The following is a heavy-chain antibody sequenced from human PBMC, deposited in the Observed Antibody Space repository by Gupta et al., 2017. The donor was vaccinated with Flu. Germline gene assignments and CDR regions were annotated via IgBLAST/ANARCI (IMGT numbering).Heavy chain of an antibody. V-gene: IGHV3-30-3*01. D-gene: IGHD1-7*01. J-gene: IGHJ1*01. CDR3: ARGPYNWNYDKYFQH. Sequence: YALHWVRQAPGKGPEWVAAISYDAGNKYYADSGKGRFTISRDNSKNTLYLQMNSLRDEDTAVYYCARGPYNWNYDKYFQHWGQGTLVTVSS. CDR2: ISYDAGNK. CDR1: YA.